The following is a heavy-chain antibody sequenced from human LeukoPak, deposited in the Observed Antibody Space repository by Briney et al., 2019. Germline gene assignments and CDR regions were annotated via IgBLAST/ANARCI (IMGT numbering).Heavy chain of an antibody. CDR2: IYYSGST. Sequence: PSETLSLTCTVSGGSISSGGYYWSWIRQHPGKGLEWIGYIYYSGSTYYNPSLKSRVTISVDTSKNQFSLKLSSVTAADTAVYYCARDRVDGVTTFYFDYWGQGTLVTVSS. CDR1: GGSISSGGYY. J-gene: IGHJ4*02. D-gene: IGHD4-17*01. CDR3: ARDRVDGVTTFYFDY. V-gene: IGHV4-31*03.